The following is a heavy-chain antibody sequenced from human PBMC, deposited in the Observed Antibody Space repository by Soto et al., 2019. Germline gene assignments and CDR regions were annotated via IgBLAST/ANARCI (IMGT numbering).Heavy chain of an antibody. CDR3: AGVGHFASTVIDY. D-gene: IGHD4-4*01. J-gene: IGHJ4*02. V-gene: IGHV5-51*01. CDR1: GYSFTTNW. CDR2: IYPTDSNT. Sequence: PVESLKISCQGSGYSFTTNWIAWVRRMPGKGLEWMGIIYPTDSNTRYSPSFQGQVTISVDKSISTAYLQWSSLKASDTAMYYCAGVGHFASTVIDYWGQRTLVTVSS.